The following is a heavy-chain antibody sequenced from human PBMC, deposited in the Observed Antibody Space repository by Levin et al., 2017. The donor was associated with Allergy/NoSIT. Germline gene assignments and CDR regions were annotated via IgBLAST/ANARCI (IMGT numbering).Heavy chain of an antibody. V-gene: IGHV5-51*01. Sequence: GASVKVSCKGSGYNFASYWIGWVRQMPGKGLEWMGIMNPGDSDTTYSPSFQGQVTISADKSISTAYLQWSSLKASDTAMYFCARYRPVYGGNPDYWGQGTLVTVSS. CDR3: ARYRPVYGGNPDY. D-gene: IGHD4-23*01. CDR1: GYNFASYW. CDR2: MNPGDSDT. J-gene: IGHJ4*02.